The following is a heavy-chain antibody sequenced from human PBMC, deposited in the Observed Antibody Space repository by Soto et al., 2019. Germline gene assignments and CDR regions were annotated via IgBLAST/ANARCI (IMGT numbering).Heavy chain of an antibody. CDR3: ARVAFYYDSSGYYFDY. CDR2: IYHSGST. V-gene: IGHV4-4*02. CDR1: GGSISSSNW. D-gene: IGHD3-22*01. J-gene: IGHJ4*02. Sequence: QVQLQESGPGLVKPSGTLSLTCAVSGGSISSSNWWSWVRQPPGKGLEWIGEIYHSGSTNYNPSLKRRVTISVDKSKNQFSLKLSPVTAADTAVYYCARVAFYYDSSGYYFDYWGQGTLVTVSS.